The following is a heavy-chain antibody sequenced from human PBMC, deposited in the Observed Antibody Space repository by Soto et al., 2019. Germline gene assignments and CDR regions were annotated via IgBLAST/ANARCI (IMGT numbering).Heavy chain of an antibody. Sequence: EVQLLESGGGLVQPGGSLRLSCAASGFTFSSYAMSWVRQAPGKGLEWVSAISGSGGSTYYADSVKGRFTISRDNSTNTLYQQMNSLSAAVKVVYYCSKDRIAAAPNWFDTWGQETMDTVSS. CDR3: SKDRIAAAPNWFDT. CDR2: ISGSGGST. V-gene: IGHV3-23*01. CDR1: GFTFSSYA. J-gene: IGHJ5*02. D-gene: IGHD6-13*01.